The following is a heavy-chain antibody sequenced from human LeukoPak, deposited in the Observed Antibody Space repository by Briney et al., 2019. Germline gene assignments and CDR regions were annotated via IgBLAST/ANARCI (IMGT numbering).Heavy chain of an antibody. J-gene: IGHJ4*02. Sequence: GASVKVSCKASGYTFTSYDINWVRQATGQGLEWMGWMNPNSGNTGYAQKFQGRVTMTRNTSISTAYMELSSLRSEDTAVYYCARRLYGDYYFDYWGQGTLVTVSP. D-gene: IGHD4-17*01. V-gene: IGHV1-8*01. CDR3: ARRLYGDYYFDY. CDR2: MNPNSGNT. CDR1: GYTFTSYD.